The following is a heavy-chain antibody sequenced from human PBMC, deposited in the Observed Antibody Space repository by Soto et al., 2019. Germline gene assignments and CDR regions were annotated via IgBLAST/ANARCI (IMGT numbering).Heavy chain of an antibody. CDR3: ARGRVITLVRGIITDGYFDY. CDR2: FYSGGST. J-gene: IGHJ4*02. CDR1: GFTVSSNY. V-gene: IGHV3-66*01. Sequence: GGSLRLSCAASGFTVSSNYMSWVRQAPGKGLEWVSVFYSGGSTYYADSVKGRFIISRDNSKNTLFLQMNSLRPEDTSVYYCARGRVITLVRGIITDGYFDYWGQGT. D-gene: IGHD3-10*01.